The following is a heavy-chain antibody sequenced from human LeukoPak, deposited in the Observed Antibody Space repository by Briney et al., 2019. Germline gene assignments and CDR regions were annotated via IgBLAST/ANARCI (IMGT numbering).Heavy chain of an antibody. J-gene: IGHJ4*02. Sequence: PGGSLRLSCAASGFTLSSYSMNWVRQAPGKGLEWVSSISSSSSYIYYADSVKGRFTISRDNAKNSLYLQMNSLKAEDTAVYYCARDSSITIFGVVISPPNYWGQGTLVTVSS. CDR1: GFTLSSYS. V-gene: IGHV3-21*01. D-gene: IGHD3-3*01. CDR3: ARDSSITIFGVVISPPNY. CDR2: ISSSSSYI.